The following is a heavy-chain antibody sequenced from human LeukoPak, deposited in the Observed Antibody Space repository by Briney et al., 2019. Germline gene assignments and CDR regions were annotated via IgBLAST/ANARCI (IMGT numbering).Heavy chain of an antibody. CDR1: GGSFSGYY. Sequence: SETLSLTCAVYGGSFSGYYWSWIRQPPGKGLEWIGEINHSGSTNYNPSLKSRATISVDTSKNQFSLKLSSVTAADTAVYYCARDMGYSYGSFDYWGQGTLVTVSS. CDR2: INHSGST. CDR3: ARDMGYSYGSFDY. D-gene: IGHD5-18*01. J-gene: IGHJ4*02. V-gene: IGHV4-34*01.